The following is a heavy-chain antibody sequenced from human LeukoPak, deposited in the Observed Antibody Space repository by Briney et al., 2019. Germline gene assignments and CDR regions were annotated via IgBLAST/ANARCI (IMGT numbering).Heavy chain of an antibody. V-gene: IGHV4-30-4*08. CDR3: ARATITMAVGVPADAFDI. J-gene: IGHJ3*02. Sequence: PSQTLSLTCTVSGGSISSADYYWSWIRQPPGKGLEWIGYIYYSGNTYYNPPLKSRVTISLDRSKNQFSLKQSSVTAADTAVYYCARATITMAVGVPADAFDIWGQGTMVTVSS. CDR2: IYYSGNT. CDR1: GGSISSADYY. D-gene: IGHD3-22*01.